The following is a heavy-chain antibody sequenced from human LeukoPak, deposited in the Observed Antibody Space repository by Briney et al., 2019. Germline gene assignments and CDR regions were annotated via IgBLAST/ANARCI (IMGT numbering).Heavy chain of an antibody. Sequence: GGPLRLSCAASGFTFSSYSMNWVRQAPGKGLEWLSYISDSSGTIFYADSVKGRFTISRDNAKNSLYLQMNSLRAEDTAVYYCARDGSLWGQGTLVTVSS. CDR2: ISDSSGTI. CDR1: GFTFSSYS. CDR3: ARDGSL. J-gene: IGHJ4*02. V-gene: IGHV3-48*01.